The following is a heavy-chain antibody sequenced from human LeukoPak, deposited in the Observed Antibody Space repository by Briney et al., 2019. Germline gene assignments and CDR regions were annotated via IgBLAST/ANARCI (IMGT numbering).Heavy chain of an antibody. J-gene: IGHJ5*02. CDR2: IYHSGST. Sequence: PSQTLSLTCTASGGSISSNVYYWGWIRQPPGKGLEWIGSIYHSGSTYFNPSLKSRVTISVDTSKNQFSLKLSSVTAADTAVYYCARDEGGYCSSTSCLDWFDPWGQGTLVTVSS. D-gene: IGHD2-2*01. CDR1: GGSISSNVYY. V-gene: IGHV4-39*07. CDR3: ARDEGGYCSSTSCLDWFDP.